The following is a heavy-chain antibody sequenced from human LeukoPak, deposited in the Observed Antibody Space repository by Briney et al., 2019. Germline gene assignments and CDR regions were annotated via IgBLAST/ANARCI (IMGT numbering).Heavy chain of an antibody. CDR3: ARGSDWFDP. CDR1: GGSFSGYY. Sequence: PSETLSLTCAVYGGSFSGYYWSWIRQPPGKGLEWIGEINHSGSTNYNPSLKSRVTISVDTSKNQFSPKLSSVTAADTAVYYCARGSDWFDPWGQGTLVTVSS. CDR2: INHSGST. V-gene: IGHV4-34*01. J-gene: IGHJ5*02.